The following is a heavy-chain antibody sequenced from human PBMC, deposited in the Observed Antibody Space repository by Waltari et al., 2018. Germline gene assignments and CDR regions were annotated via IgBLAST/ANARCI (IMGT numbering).Heavy chain of an antibody. J-gene: IGHJ4*02. V-gene: IGHV1-69*01. CDR3: ARDSSGYLDY. Sequence: QVQLVQSGAEVKKPGSSVKVSCKASGGTFSSYAISWGRQAPGKGLVWMGGISPICGTANYAQKFQGRVTITADESTSTAYMELSSLRSEDTAVYYCARDSSGYLDYWGQGTLVTVSS. CDR1: GGTFSSYA. D-gene: IGHD3-22*01. CDR2: ISPICGTA.